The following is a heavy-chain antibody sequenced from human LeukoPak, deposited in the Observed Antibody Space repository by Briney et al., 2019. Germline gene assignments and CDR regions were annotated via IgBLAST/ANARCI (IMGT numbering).Heavy chain of an antibody. J-gene: IGHJ4*02. CDR3: AGGGSGWSRFLYYFDY. V-gene: IGHV4-4*07. Sequence: PSETLSLTCTVSGGSISGYYWSWIRQPAGKGLEWIGRIYTSGSTNYNPSLKSRVTMSVDTSKNQFSLKLSSVTAADTAVYYCAGGGSGWSRFLYYFDYWGQGTLVTVSS. D-gene: IGHD6-19*01. CDR1: GGSISGYY. CDR2: IYTSGST.